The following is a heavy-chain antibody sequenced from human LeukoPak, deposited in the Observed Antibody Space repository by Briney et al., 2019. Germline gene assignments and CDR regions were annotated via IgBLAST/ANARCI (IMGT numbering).Heavy chain of an antibody. Sequence: SETLSLTCTVSGGSISSSSYYWGWIRQPPGKGLEWIGSIYYSGSTYYNPSLKSRVTISVDTSKNQFSLKLSSVTAADTAVYYCARHYYGSGSYYNYYFDYWGQGTLVTAPS. CDR3: ARHYYGSGSYYNYYFDY. CDR2: IYYSGST. CDR1: GGSISSSSYY. V-gene: IGHV4-39*01. J-gene: IGHJ4*02. D-gene: IGHD3-10*01.